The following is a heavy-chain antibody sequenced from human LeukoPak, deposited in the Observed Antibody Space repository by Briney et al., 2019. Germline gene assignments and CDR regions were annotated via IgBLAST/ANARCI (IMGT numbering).Heavy chain of an antibody. J-gene: IGHJ4*02. CDR1: GFTFSNYA. CDR2: ISGSTGST. CDR3: AKGPVSAIVGANTLDY. Sequence: PGGSLRLSCAASGFTFSNYAMNWVRQAPGKGLEWVSLISGSTGSTYYADSEKGRFSISRDNSKNTVYLQMNSLRVEDTAVYYCAKGPVSAIVGANTLDYWGQGTLVTVSS. D-gene: IGHD1-26*01. V-gene: IGHV3-23*01.